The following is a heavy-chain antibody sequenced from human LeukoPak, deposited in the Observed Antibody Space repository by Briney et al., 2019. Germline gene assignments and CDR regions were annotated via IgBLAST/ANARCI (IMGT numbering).Heavy chain of an antibody. CDR2: IKKDEREI. J-gene: IGHJ4*02. CDR1: GFTSSRHW. V-gene: IGHV3-7*01. Sequence: PGRSRRPSCLLSGFTSSRHWMAWVRPAPGEGLEWEANIKKDEREIYYMESVKGRFTISRDNAKNSLYLQMNSLRAEDTAVYYCARRYSTSSVEDFDYWGQGTLVTVSS. D-gene: IGHD6-6*01. CDR3: ARRYSTSSVEDFDY.